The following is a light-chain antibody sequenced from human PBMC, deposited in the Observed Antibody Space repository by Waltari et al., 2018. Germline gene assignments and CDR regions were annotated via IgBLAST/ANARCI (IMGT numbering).Light chain of an antibody. Sequence: IQLTQSPSSLSASVGDRVTITCRASQVISSYLAWYQQKPGKAPRLLIYAASTLQSGVPPRFSGSGSGTDFTLTISSLQPEDFATYYCQQLNSFPLTFGGGTKVEIK. J-gene: IGKJ4*01. CDR2: AAS. V-gene: IGKV1-9*01. CDR3: QQLNSFPLT. CDR1: QVISSY.